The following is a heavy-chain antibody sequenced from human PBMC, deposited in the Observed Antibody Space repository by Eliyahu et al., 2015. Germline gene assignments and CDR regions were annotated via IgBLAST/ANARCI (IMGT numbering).Heavy chain of an antibody. D-gene: IGHD1-14*01. CDR2: VWSDGGKT. CDR3: ARDCDTTSHLSWLDP. V-gene: IGHV3-33*01. Sequence: QVQLVESGGGVVQPGXSLRLSCAASGFXFXNYGMHWVRQAPGKGLEWVAVVWSDGGKTSYASSVKGRFTVSRDNSKNTLYLEMNSVRVEDTAIYYCARDCDTTSHLSWLDPWGQGTLVTVSS. CDR1: GFXFXNYG. J-gene: IGHJ5*02.